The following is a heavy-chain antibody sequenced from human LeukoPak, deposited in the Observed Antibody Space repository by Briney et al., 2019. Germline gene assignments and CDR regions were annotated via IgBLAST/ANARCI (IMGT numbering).Heavy chain of an antibody. CDR1: GFAFSSFA. CDR3: EKDLVVAVMIGHYYFYGMDV. Sequence: GGSLRLSCAASGFAFSSFAMSWVRQPPGKGLERVSGISGSGTSTYYGDSVKGRFSISRDNSKNTLYLQLNSLRAEDTAMYYCEKDLVVAVMIGHYYFYGMDVWGQGTTVTVSS. J-gene: IGHJ6*02. D-gene: IGHD2-2*01. CDR2: ISGSGTST. V-gene: IGHV3-23*01.